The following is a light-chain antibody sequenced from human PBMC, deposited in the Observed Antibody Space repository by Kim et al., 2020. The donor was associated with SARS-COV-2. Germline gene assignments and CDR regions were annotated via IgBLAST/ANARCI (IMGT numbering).Light chain of an antibody. Sequence: LSPGESATLSCRANQSVSNFLAWYQQKPGQTPRLLIFDASTRATGIPARFSGSGSGTDFTLTISSLEPEDFAVYYCQQRRTWPLTFGGGTKVDIK. CDR1: QSVSNF. CDR2: DAS. V-gene: IGKV3-11*01. J-gene: IGKJ4*01. CDR3: QQRRTWPLT.